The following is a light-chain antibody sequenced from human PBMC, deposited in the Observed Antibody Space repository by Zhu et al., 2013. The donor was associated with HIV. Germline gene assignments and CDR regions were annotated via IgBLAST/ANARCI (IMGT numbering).Light chain of an antibody. Sequence: EIVLTQSPATLSLSPGERATLSCRASQSISSYLVWYQQKPGQAPRLLIYGASSRATGIPDRFSGSGSGTDFTLTISSLQSEDFAVYYCQQYGRSPLTFGGGTTVEI. CDR1: QSISSY. V-gene: IGKV3-20*01. CDR2: GAS. CDR3: QQYGRSPLT. J-gene: IGKJ4*01.